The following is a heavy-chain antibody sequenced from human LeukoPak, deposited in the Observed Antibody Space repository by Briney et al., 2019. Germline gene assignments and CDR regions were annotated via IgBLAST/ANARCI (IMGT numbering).Heavy chain of an antibody. V-gene: IGHV1-69*05. CDR2: IIPIFGTT. Sequence: SVKVSCKTSGGTFSSFAITWVRQTPGQGLEWMGGIIPIFGTTNYAQEFQGRVTITRDTSASTAYMELSSLRSEDMAVYYCARGDEGAFDIWGQGTMVTVSS. J-gene: IGHJ3*02. CDR3: ARGDEGAFDI. CDR1: GGTFSSFA.